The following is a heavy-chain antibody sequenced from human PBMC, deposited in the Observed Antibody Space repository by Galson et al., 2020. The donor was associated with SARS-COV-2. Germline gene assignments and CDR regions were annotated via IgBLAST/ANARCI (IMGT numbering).Heavy chain of an antibody. CDR3: ARHAPAFDL. J-gene: IGHJ3*01. V-gene: IGHV3-74*01. CDR2: VNSDGSST. CDR1: GFTFSSYW. Sequence: QAGGSLRLSCAASGFTFSSYWMHWVSQDPEKGLMWISRVNSDGSSTAYADSVRGRFTVSRDNAKNTVYLQMDSLRAEDTGLYYCARHAPAFDLWGQGTVVTVSS.